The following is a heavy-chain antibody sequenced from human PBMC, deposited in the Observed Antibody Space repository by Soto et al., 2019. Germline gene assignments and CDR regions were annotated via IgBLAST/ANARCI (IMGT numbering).Heavy chain of an antibody. CDR1: DYTFTRYD. CDR2: ISAYSGNT. Sequence: QVQLVQSGAEVKKPGASVKVSCKASDYTFTRYDISWVRQAPGQGLEWMGWISAYSGNTNYAQKFQGRVTMTTDTSTSTAYMELRSLRSDDTAVYSCAREGQTEYYFDYWGRGTLVTVSS. CDR3: AREGQTEYYFDY. J-gene: IGHJ4*02. V-gene: IGHV1-18*01.